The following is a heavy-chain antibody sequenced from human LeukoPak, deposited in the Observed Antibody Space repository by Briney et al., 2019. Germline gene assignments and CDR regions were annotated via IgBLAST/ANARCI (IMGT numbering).Heavy chain of an antibody. CDR1: IYTFTGYY. CDR3: ARYEWELGFSDN. D-gene: IGHD1-26*01. Sequence: SVKVSCEASIYTFTGYYMHWVRQAPGQGLDWMGWINPKSGGTNYPQKCQGRVTLTRDTSISTAYMELSRLRSDDTAVYYCARYEWELGFSDNWGQGTLVTVFS. CDR2: INPKSGGT. J-gene: IGHJ4*02. V-gene: IGHV1-2*02.